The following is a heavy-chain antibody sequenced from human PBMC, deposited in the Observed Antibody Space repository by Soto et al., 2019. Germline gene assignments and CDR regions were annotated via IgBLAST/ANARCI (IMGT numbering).Heavy chain of an antibody. CDR1: VFTFSSYA. CDR3: AKDVGASLPYYFDY. J-gene: IGHJ4*02. D-gene: IGHD1-26*01. Sequence: EVQLLESGGGLVQPGGSLRLSCAASVFTFSSYAMSWVRQAPGKGLEWVSAITGGGVRTYYADSVKGRFTISRDNSKNTLYLQVNSLRAEDTAVYYCAKDVGASLPYYFDYWGQGTLVTVSS. CDR2: ITGGGVRT. V-gene: IGHV3-23*01.